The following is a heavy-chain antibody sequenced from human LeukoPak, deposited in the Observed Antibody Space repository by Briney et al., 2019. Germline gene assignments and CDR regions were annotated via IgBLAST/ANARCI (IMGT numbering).Heavy chain of an antibody. D-gene: IGHD3-3*01. CDR3: ARGGRATIFGQRLGVYFDY. V-gene: IGHV3-11*04. Sequence: GGSLRLSCAASGFNFDDYYMNWIRQAPGKGLEAVSHISSSSKTIYYADSVRGRFTISRDNAMKSLYLQMNSLRAEDTAVYYCARGGRATIFGQRLGVYFDYWGQGILVTISS. J-gene: IGHJ4*02. CDR1: GFNFDDYY. CDR2: ISSSSKTI.